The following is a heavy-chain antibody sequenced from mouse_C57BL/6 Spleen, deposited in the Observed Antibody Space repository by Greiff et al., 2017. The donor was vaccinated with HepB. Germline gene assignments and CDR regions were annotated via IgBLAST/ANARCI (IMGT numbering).Heavy chain of an antibody. CDR3: ARDYGSSSLYAMDY. CDR2: IFPGSGST. Sequence: VQLVESGPELVKPGASVKISCKASGYTFTDYYINWVKQRPGQGLEWIGWIFPGSGSTYYNEKFKGKATLTVDKSSSTAYMLLSSLTSEDSAVYFCARDYGSSSLYAMDYWGQGTSVTVSS. CDR1: GYTFTDYY. V-gene: IGHV1-75*01. D-gene: IGHD1-1*01. J-gene: IGHJ4*01.